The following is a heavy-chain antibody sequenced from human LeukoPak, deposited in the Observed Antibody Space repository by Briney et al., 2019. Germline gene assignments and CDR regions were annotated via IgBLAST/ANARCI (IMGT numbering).Heavy chain of an antibody. CDR2: ISGTGGST. J-gene: IGHJ6*02. V-gene: IGHV3-23*01. CDR1: GFLYSNYA. Sequence: SGGPLRLSCAASGFLYSNYAMSWLRQAPGKGLEWVSAISGTGGSTYYADSEKGRFTISRDNSKNTLYLQMNSLGAEDTAVYYCAKRGDGSGTFFYYYGMDLWGQGTTVTVSS. D-gene: IGHD3-10*01. CDR3: AKRGDGSGTFFYYYGMDL.